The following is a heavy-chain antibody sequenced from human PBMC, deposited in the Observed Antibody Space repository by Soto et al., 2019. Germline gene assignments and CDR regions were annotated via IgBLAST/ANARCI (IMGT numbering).Heavy chain of an antibody. V-gene: IGHV4-34*01. CDR3: ASRRYFSL. CDR1: GGSFSGYY. J-gene: IGHJ4*02. CDR2: INHSGST. D-gene: IGHD3-9*01. Sequence: PSETLSLTCAVYGGSFSGYYWSWIRQPPGKGLEWIGEINHSGSTNYNPSLKSRVTISVDTSKNQFSLKLSSVTAADTAVYYCASRRYFSLWGQGTLVTVSS.